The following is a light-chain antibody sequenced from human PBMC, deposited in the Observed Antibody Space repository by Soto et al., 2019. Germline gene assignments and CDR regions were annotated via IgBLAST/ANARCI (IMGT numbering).Light chain of an antibody. CDR3: SSYTSSSTYV. Sequence: QSALTQPASVSGSPGQSITISCTGTSSDVGGYNYVSWYQQHPGKAPKLMLSDVSNRPSGVSNRFSGSKSGNTASLTISGLQAEDEADYSCSSYTSSSTYVFGTGTKVTVL. V-gene: IGLV2-14*01. J-gene: IGLJ1*01. CDR2: DVS. CDR1: SSDVGGYNY.